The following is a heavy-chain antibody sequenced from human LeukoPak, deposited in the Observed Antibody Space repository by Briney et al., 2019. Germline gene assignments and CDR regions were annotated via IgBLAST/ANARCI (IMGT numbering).Heavy chain of an antibody. J-gene: IGHJ1*01. D-gene: IGHD6-13*01. CDR1: GFTFNAYT. CDR3: ARDPSSSSNRGYFQH. V-gene: IGHV3-30-3*01. CDR2: ISYDGTNK. Sequence: GGSLRLSCAASGFTFNAYTLHWVRQAPGKGLEWVALISYDGTNKYYADSVKVRFTISRDISKNTLYLQMNSLSAEDTAVYYCARDPSSSSNRGYFQHWGLGTLVTVSS.